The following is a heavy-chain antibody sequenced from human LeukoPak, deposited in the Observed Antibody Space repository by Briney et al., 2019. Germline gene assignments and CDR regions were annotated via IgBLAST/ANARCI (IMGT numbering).Heavy chain of an antibody. Sequence: GGSLRLSCVASGFTFSSYRMNWVRQAPGKGLEWVSSIDIGSTYIYYADSVKGRFTISRDNAKNSLFLQMNSLRAEDTAVYYCASADYYGSGSYYTFRGLDSWGQGTLVTVSS. D-gene: IGHD3-10*01. CDR1: GFTFSSYR. J-gene: IGHJ4*02. CDR2: IDIGSTYI. CDR3: ASADYYGSGSYYTFRGLDS. V-gene: IGHV3-21*01.